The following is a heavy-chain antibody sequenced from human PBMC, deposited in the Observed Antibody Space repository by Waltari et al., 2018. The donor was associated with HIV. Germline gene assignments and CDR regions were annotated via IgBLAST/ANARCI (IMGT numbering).Heavy chain of an antibody. Sequence: QVQLQESGPGLVKPSQTLSLTCTVSGCSISSGGYYWSWIRRHPGKGLEWIGYIYYSGSTYYNPSLKSRVTISVDTSKNQFSLKLSSVTAADTAVYYCARGYYDILTGYYPEYFQHWGQGTLVTVSS. V-gene: IGHV4-31*03. CDR2: IYYSGST. D-gene: IGHD3-9*01. CDR1: GCSISSGGYY. J-gene: IGHJ1*01. CDR3: ARGYYDILTGYYPEYFQH.